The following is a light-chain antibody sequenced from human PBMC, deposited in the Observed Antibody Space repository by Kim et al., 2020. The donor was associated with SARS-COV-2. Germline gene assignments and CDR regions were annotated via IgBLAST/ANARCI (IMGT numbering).Light chain of an antibody. J-gene: IGLJ2*01. CDR3: QAWDRSTAV. CDR1: KLGDKY. Sequence: SSELTQPPSVSVSPGQTANITCSGDKLGDKYAFWYQQKPGQSPVLVIYQDNKRPSGIPERFSGSNSANTATLTISGTQAMDEADYYCQAWDRSTAVFGGG. CDR2: QDN. V-gene: IGLV3-1*01.